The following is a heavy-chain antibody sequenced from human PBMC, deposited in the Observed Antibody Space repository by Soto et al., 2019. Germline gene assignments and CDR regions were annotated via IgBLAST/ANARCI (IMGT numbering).Heavy chain of an antibody. D-gene: IGHD6-19*01. CDR2: INHSGST. CDR3: ARLGLGQYYYYGMDV. V-gene: IGHV4-34*01. J-gene: IGHJ6*02. CDR1: GGSFSGYY. Sequence: QVQLQQWGAGLLKPSETLSLTCAVYGGSFSGYYWSWIRQPPGKGLECIGEINHSGSTNYNPSLKRRVTISVDTSKNQFSLKLSSVTAADTAVYYCARLGLGQYYYYGMDVWGQGTTVTVSS.